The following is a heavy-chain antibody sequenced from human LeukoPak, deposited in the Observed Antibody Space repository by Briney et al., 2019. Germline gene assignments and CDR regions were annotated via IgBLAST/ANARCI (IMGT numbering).Heavy chain of an antibody. J-gene: IGHJ4*02. CDR1: GFTFSSYA. Sequence: GGSLRLSCAASGFTFSSYAMSWVRQAPGKGLEWLSYISGNGRDIQYADSVKGRFTISRDNAKNLLSLQMDSLRVEDTAIYYCARDPRTVQIWGQGTLVTVSS. CDR2: ISGNGRDI. V-gene: IGHV3-21*05. D-gene: IGHD1-1*01. CDR3: ARDPRTVQI.